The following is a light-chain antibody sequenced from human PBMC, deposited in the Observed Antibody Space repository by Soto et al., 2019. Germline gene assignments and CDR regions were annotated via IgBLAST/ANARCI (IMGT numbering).Light chain of an antibody. CDR1: QDISNY. CDR2: DAS. CDR3: QQYDNLPLT. J-gene: IGKJ4*01. V-gene: IGKV1-33*01. Sequence: DIQMTQSQSSLSASVGDRVTITCQASQDISNYLNWYQQKPGQAPKLLIYDASNLETGVPSRFSGSGSVTDFTFTISSLQPEDIATYYCQQYDNLPLTFGGGTKVEIK.